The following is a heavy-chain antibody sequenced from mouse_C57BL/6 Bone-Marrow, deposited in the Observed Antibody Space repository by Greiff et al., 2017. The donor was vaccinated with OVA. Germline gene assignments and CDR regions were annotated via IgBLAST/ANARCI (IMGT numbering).Heavy chain of an antibody. J-gene: IGHJ3*01. CDR1: GFSLTSYG. CDR2: IWSGGST. CDR3: ARRALRSRFAY. Sequence: VQLQQSGPGLVQPSQSLSITCTVSGFSLTSYGVHWVRQSPGKGLEWLGVIWSGGSTDYNAAFISRLSISKDNSKSQVCFKMNSLQADDTAIYYCARRALRSRFAYWGQGTLVTVSA. V-gene: IGHV2-2*01. D-gene: IGHD1-1*01.